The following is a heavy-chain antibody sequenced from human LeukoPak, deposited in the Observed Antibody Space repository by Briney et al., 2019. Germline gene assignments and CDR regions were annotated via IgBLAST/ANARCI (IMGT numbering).Heavy chain of an antibody. D-gene: IGHD6-13*01. V-gene: IGHV1-46*01. J-gene: IGHJ5*02. CDR1: GYTFTNYY. CDR3: ARVSGYSSSWYPGDWFDP. Sequence: GASVKVSCKASGYTFTNYYMHWVRQAPGQGLEWMGIINPSGGGTSYAQKFQGRVTMTRDTSISTAYMELSRLRSDDTAVYYCARVSGYSSSWYPGDWFDPWGQGTLVTVSS. CDR2: INPSGGGT.